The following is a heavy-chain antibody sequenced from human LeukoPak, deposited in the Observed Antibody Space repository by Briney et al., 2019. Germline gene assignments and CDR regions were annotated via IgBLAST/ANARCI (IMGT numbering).Heavy chain of an antibody. V-gene: IGHV3-33*01. D-gene: IGHD3-9*01. CDR1: GFTLSSYG. Sequence: GGSLRLSCAASGFTLSSYGVHWVRQAPGKGLEWVAVIWYDGSNKYYADSVKGRFTISRDNSKNTLYLQMNSLRAEDTAVYYCARDLEYYDILTGYYGMDVWGQGTTVTVSS. J-gene: IGHJ6*02. CDR3: ARDLEYYDILTGYYGMDV. CDR2: IWYDGSNK.